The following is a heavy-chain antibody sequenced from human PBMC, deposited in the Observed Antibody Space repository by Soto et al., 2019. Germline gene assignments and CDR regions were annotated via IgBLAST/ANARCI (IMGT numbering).Heavy chain of an antibody. J-gene: IGHJ5*02. V-gene: IGHV2-5*02. Sequence: SGPTLVNPTQTLTLTCAFSGFSLSTPGVGVGWIRQPPGKAQEWLAFIYWDDDKRYSPSLKTRLTIFKDTPNNQVVLIMTNMDPVDTATYFCAYRQQYSNYYNSGWFDPWGQGTLVTVSS. CDR2: IYWDDDK. CDR3: AYRQQYSNYYNSGWFDP. CDR1: GFSLSTPGVG. D-gene: IGHD3-22*01.